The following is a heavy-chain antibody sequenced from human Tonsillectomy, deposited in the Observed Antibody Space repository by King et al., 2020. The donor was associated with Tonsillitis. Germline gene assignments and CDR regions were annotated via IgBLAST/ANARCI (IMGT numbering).Heavy chain of an antibody. J-gene: IGHJ4*02. CDR2: ISTTGDTT. Sequence: VQLVESGGGLVKPRGSLRLSCAASGFTFSHYYMSWIRQAPGKGLECVSHISTTGDTTYYADSVTGRFTISRDNAKNSLYLQMNSLRAEDTAVYYCSTYKYSSSLFDFWGQGTLVTVSS. CDR3: STYKYSSSLFDF. V-gene: IGHV3-11*01. D-gene: IGHD6-6*01. CDR1: GFTFSHYY.